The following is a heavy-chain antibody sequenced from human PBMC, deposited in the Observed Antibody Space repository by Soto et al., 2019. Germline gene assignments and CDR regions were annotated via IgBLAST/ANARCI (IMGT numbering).Heavy chain of an antibody. CDR3: ATYRKFLHI. J-gene: IGHJ6*01. CDR1: GGSISSYY. V-gene: IGHV4-59*01. CDR2: SYHSGGT. Sequence: ASETLSLTCAVSGGSISSYYWSWLRQPPGKGLEGSGDSYHSGGTNYNHSLTTRGAISVGTSKTPFSLKLSSVTEADAAVYYCATYRKFLHIWGQGTKVTVSS.